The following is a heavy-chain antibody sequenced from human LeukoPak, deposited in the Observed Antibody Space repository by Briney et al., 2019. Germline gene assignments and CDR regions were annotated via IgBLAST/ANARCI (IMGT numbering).Heavy chain of an antibody. J-gene: IGHJ6*04. D-gene: IGHD3-9*01. Sequence: GGSLRLSCAASGFTFSSYSMNWVRQAPGKGLEWVSSISSSSSYIYYADSVKGRFTISRDNAKNSLYLQMNSLRAEDTAVYYCARSDTLTPGDVWGKGTTVTVSS. CDR3: ARSDTLTPGDV. CDR2: ISSSSSYI. V-gene: IGHV3-21*01. CDR1: GFTFSSYS.